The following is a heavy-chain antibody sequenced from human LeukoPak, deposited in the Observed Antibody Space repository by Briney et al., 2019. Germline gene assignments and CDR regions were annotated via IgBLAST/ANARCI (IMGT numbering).Heavy chain of an antibody. CDR3: ARVMVTWWFDP. V-gene: IGHV4-59*12. CDR2: IYYSGST. Sequence: SETLSLTCTVSGGSISTYYWSWIRQPPGKGLEWIGYIYYSGSTNYNPSLKSRVTISVDTSKNQFSLKLSSVTAADTAVYYCARVMVTWWFDPWGQGTLVTVSS. CDR1: GGSISTYY. D-gene: IGHD4-23*01. J-gene: IGHJ5*02.